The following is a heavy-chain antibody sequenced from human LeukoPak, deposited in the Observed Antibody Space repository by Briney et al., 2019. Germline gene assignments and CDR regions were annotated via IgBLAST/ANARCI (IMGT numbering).Heavy chain of an antibody. V-gene: IGHV4-39*01. J-gene: IGHJ4*02. CDR3: ARQYVLLWFGESPDY. CDR2: IYYSGTT. Sequence: SETLSLTCSVSGGSISSGSYYWGWIRQPPGEGLEWIGTIYYSGTTYYNPSLKSRVTISVDTSKNQFSLKLSSVTAADTAVYYCARQYVLLWFGESPDYWGQGTLVTVSS. D-gene: IGHD3-10*01. CDR1: GGSISSGSYY.